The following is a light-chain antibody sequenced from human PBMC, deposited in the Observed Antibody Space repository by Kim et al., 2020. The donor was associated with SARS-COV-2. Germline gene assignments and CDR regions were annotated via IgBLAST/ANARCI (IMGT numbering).Light chain of an antibody. Sequence: SVSPGQTASIPCSGDKLGDKYACWYQQKPGQSPVLVIYQDNKRPSGIPERFSGSNSGNTATLTISGTQAMDEADYYCQAWDSSRTVFGGGTQLTVL. V-gene: IGLV3-1*01. CDR2: QDN. CDR3: QAWDSSRTV. J-gene: IGLJ3*02. CDR1: KLGDKY.